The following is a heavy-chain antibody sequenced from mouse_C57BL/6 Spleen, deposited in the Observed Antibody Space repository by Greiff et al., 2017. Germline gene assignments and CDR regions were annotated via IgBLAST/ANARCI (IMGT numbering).Heavy chain of an antibody. Sequence: QVQLKESGPGLVAPSQSLSITCTVSGFSLTSYAISWVRQPPGKGLEWLGVIWTGGGTHSNSALKSSLSISKDNSKSQVFLKMNSLQTDDTARYYGARDYGSRGDYYYAMDYWGQGTSVAVSS. CDR2: IWTGGGT. V-gene: IGHV2-9-1*01. D-gene: IGHD1-1*01. CDR1: GFSLTSYA. J-gene: IGHJ4*01. CDR3: ARDYGSRGDYYYAMDY.